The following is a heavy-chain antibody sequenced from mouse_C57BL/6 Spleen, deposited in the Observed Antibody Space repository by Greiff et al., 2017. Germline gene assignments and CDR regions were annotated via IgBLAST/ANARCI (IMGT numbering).Heavy chain of an antibody. CDR1: GFNIKDDY. CDR2: IDPENGDT. V-gene: IGHV14-4*01. J-gene: IGHJ4*01. CDR3: TIGAMDY. Sequence: EVKVVESGAALVRPGASVKLSCTASGFNIKDDYMHWVKQRPEQGLEWIGWIDPENGDTESASKFQGKATITAYTSSNTAYLQLSSLTSEDTAVYYCTIGAMDYWGQGTSVTVSS.